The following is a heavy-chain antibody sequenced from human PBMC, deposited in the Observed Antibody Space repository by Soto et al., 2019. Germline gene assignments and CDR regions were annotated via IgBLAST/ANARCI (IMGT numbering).Heavy chain of an antibody. J-gene: IGHJ6*04. CDR2: VISASGSV. V-gene: IGHV1-69*06. D-gene: IGHD5-18*01. CDR1: GRIFSSFP. Sequence: QVQVVQSGAEVKKPGSSVKISCKASGRIFSSFPTSWVRQVPGQGLEWMGGVISASGSVTYAPKFQGRVTMTAVNSAGIGYMELTSLTSVDTASYYCARVGRRDAYIYVLEQWGTGTMVTGSS. CDR3: ARVGRRDAYIYVLEQ.